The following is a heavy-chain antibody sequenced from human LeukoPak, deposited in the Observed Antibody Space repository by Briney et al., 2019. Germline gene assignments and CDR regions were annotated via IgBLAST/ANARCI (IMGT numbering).Heavy chain of an antibody. D-gene: IGHD3-10*01. CDR3: AKNRMVRGAIASFDY. CDR2: ISYDGSNK. V-gene: IGHV3-30*18. Sequence: HPGGSPRLSCAASGFTFSSYGMHWVRQAPGKGLEWVAVISYDGSNKYYADSAKGRFTISRDNSKNTLYLQMNSLRAEDTAVYYCAKNRMVRGAIASFDYWGQGTLVTVSS. J-gene: IGHJ4*02. CDR1: GFTFSSYG.